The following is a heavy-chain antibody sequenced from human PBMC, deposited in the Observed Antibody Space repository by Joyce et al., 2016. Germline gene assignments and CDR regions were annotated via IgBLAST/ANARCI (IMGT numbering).Heavy chain of an antibody. CDR3: AKDQDGVVVPAAMGDDY. J-gene: IGHJ4*02. CDR1: GFTFSSYA. CDR2: ISGSGGST. Sequence: EVQLLESGGGLVQPGGSLRLSCAASGFTFSSYAMSWVRQAPGKGLEWVSGISGSGGSTYYADSVKGRFTVSRDYSKNTLHLQMNSLRAEDTAVYYCAKDQDGVVVPAAMGDDYWGQGTLVTVSS. D-gene: IGHD2-2*01. V-gene: IGHV3-23*01.